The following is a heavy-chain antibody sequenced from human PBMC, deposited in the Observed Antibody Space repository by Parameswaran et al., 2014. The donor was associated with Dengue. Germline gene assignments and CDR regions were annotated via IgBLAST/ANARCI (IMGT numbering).Heavy chain of an antibody. CDR3: AHDYGDY. J-gene: IGHJ4*02. Sequence: PGKGLEWIGYIYYSGSTYYNPSLKSRVTISVDTSKNQFSLKLSSVTAADTAVYYCAHDYGDYLGQGTLVTVSS. V-gene: IGHV4-30-4*01. CDR2: IYYSGST.